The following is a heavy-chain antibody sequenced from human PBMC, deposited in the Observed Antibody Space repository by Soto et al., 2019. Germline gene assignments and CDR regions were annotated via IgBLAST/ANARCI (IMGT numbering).Heavy chain of an antibody. CDR2: IKQDGSEK. Sequence: GGSLRLSCAASGFTFSSYWMSWVRQAPGKGLEWVANIKQDGSEKYYVDSVKGRFTISRDNAKNSLYLQMNSLRAEDTAVYYCARDEGIAVAGTTYGMHVWGQGTTVTVSS. CDR1: GFTFSSYW. J-gene: IGHJ6*02. V-gene: IGHV3-7*04. D-gene: IGHD6-19*01. CDR3: ARDEGIAVAGTTYGMHV.